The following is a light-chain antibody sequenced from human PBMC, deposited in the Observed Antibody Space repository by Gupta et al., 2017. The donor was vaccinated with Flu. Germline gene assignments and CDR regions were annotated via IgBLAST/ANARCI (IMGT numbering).Light chain of an antibody. CDR2: GAS. V-gene: IGKV1-39*01. CDR1: HEIKNY. CDR3: QQSDSAPPT. Sequence: PSSLSTSLGDRVTITCRASHEIKNYLNWYQQKPGRPPKLLIHGASSLQPGVPSRFSGSGSGTDFALTISKLQPEDFAIYYCQQSDSAPPTFGQGTDLEIK. J-gene: IGKJ2*01.